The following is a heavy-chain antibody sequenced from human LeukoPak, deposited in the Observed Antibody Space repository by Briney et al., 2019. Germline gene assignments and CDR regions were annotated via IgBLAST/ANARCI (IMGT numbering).Heavy chain of an antibody. J-gene: IGHJ5*01. CDR1: GFTFSSFW. CDR3: ATYLYASSAFDS. D-gene: IGHD3-22*01. V-gene: IGHV3-7*05. Sequence: PGGSLRLSCAASGFTFSSFWMSWVRQAPGKGLEWVANIKEDGREMYYVDSVKGRFTISRDNAMNSLSLQMNSLRSEDTAVYYCATYLYASSAFDSWGQGTLVTVSS. CDR2: IKEDGREM.